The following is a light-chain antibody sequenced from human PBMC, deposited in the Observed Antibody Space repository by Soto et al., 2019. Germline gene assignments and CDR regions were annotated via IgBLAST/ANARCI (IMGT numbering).Light chain of an antibody. Sequence: DIQMTQSPSSLSASVGDRITITCRAHESVGNWLAWYQQKPGKAPKLLIYAATTLQSGVPSRFSGSRSGTVFSLTVSSLQPEDFATYYCQQANSFPLSCGGGTKVEIK. J-gene: IGKJ4*01. CDR1: ESVGNW. CDR3: QQANSFPLS. V-gene: IGKV1D-12*01. CDR2: AAT.